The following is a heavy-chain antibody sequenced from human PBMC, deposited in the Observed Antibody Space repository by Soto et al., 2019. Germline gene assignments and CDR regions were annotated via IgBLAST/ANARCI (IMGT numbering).Heavy chain of an antibody. CDR2: IISGSGSK. J-gene: IGHJ6*02. CDR3: ARVDLTVGSAGYYYGMDV. D-gene: IGHD7-27*01. V-gene: IGHV3-21*04. Sequence: GGSLRLSCVASGFTFSRYNMDWVRQAPGKGPEWVSSIISGSGSKYYADPLKGRFTISRDDAKNLLYLEMNSLRAEDTAVYYCARVDLTVGSAGYYYGMDVWGQGTTVTV. CDR1: GFTFSRYN.